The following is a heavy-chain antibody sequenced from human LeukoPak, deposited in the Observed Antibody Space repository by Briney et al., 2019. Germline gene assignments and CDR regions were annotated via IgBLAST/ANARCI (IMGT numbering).Heavy chain of an antibody. V-gene: IGHV3-7*01. CDR3: ARGPTYQHSSGHDFDY. CDR1: GFIFSSFW. Sequence: GGSLRLSCAASGFIFSSFWMSWVRQTPGKGLEWVANIKQDGSEKYYVDSVKGRFTISRDNAKSSLYLQMNSLRAEDTAVYYCARGPTYQHSSGHDFDYWGQGTLVTVSP. CDR2: IKQDGSEK. J-gene: IGHJ4*02. D-gene: IGHD3-22*01.